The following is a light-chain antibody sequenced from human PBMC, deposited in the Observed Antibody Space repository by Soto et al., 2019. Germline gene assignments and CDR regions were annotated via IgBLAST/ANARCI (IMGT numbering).Light chain of an antibody. V-gene: IGKV1-8*01. Sequence: AIRMTQSPSSLSASTGDRVTITCRASQGISSYLAWYQQKPGKAPKILIYAASTLQSGVPSRFSGSGSETEFTLTISGLQSEDFATYYCQQYYRYPHTFGGGTKVEIK. CDR2: AAS. J-gene: IGKJ4*01. CDR3: QQYYRYPHT. CDR1: QGISSY.